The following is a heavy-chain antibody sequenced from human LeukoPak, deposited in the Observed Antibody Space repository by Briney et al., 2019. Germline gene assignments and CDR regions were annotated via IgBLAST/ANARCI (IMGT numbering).Heavy chain of an antibody. Sequence: GGSLRLSCAASGFTFSNAWMSWVRQAPGKGLEWVGRIKSKTDGGTTDYAAPVKGRFTISRDDSKNTLYLQMNSLKTEDTAVYYCTTGSTSHYYMDVWGKGTTVTISS. V-gene: IGHV3-15*01. CDR2: IKSKTDGGTT. CDR3: TTGSTSHYYMDV. D-gene: IGHD2-2*01. J-gene: IGHJ6*03. CDR1: GFTFSNAW.